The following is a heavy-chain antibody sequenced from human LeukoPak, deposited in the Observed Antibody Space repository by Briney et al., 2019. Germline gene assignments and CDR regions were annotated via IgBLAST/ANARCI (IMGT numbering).Heavy chain of an antibody. CDR2: IIPVLNIT. V-gene: IGHV1-69*04. J-gene: IGHJ6*02. D-gene: IGHD5-18*01. Sequence: SVNVSCKTSGGTFSSSAITWVRQAPGQGLEWMGRIIPVLNITTYAQKFQGRVTITADTSTSTVYMELSSLRSEETAVYYCAKDQGLTAPPPYGLDVWGQGTTVIVTS. CDR3: AKDQGLTAPPPYGLDV. CDR1: GGTFSSSA.